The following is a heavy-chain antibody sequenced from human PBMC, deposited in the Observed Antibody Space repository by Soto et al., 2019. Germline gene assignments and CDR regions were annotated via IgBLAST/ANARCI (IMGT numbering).Heavy chain of an antibody. CDR1: GGSISSGGYY. Sequence: SETLSLTSTVSGGSISSGGYYWSWIRQHPGKGLEWIGYIYYSGSTYYNPSLKSRVTISVDTSKNQFSLKLSSVTAADTAVYYCARDRITMVRGVPPYYYGMDVWGQGTTVTVSS. CDR3: ARDRITMVRGVPPYYYGMDV. CDR2: IYYSGST. J-gene: IGHJ6*02. D-gene: IGHD3-10*01. V-gene: IGHV4-31*03.